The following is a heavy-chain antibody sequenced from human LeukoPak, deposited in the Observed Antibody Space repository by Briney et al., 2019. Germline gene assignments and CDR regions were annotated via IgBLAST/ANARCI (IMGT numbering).Heavy chain of an antibody. CDR1: GGTFSSYA. CDR2: IIPILGIA. Sequence: SVKVSCKASGGTFSSYAISWVRQAPGQGLEWMGRIIPILGIANYAQKFQGGVTITADKSTSTAYMELSSLRSEDTAVYYCARDSGGPLWLFDYWGQGTLVTVSS. J-gene: IGHJ4*02. V-gene: IGHV1-69*04. CDR3: ARDSGGPLWLFDY. D-gene: IGHD5-18*01.